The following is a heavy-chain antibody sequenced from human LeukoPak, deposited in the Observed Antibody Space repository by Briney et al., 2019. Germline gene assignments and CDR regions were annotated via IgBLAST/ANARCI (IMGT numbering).Heavy chain of an antibody. CDR1: GYTFTGYY. J-gene: IGHJ3*02. CDR2: INPNSGGT. Sequence: ASVKVSCKASGYTFTGYYMHWVPQAPGQGLEWMGWINPNSGGTNYAQKFQGRVTMTRDTSISTAYMELSRLRSDDTAVYYCAREIGATYYYGSGSRDAFDIWGQGTMVTVSS. D-gene: IGHD3-10*01. V-gene: IGHV1-2*02. CDR3: AREIGATYYYGSGSRDAFDI.